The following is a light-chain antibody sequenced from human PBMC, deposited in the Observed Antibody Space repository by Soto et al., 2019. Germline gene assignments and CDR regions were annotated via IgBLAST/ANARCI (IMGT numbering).Light chain of an antibody. V-gene: IGKV3-15*01. J-gene: IGKJ1*01. CDR3: QHYNNWPPWT. CDR2: RAS. CDR1: QSVSTN. Sequence: EVVMTQSPATLSVSPGERATLSCRASQSVSTNVAWYQQKPCQAPRLLIYRASTRATGVPARFSGSGSGTDFTLTISSLQSEDFAVYYCQHYNNWPPWTFGQGTKVEIK.